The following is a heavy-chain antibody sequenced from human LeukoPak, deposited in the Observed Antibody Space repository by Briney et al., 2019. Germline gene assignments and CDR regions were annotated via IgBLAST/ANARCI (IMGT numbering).Heavy chain of an antibody. CDR2: IRYDGSNK. Sequence: GGSLRLSCAASGFTFSSYGMHWVRQAPGKGLEWVAFIRYDGSNKYYADSVKGRFTISRDNSKNTLYLQMNSLRAEDTAVYYCARGRHSSGWPGDWFDPWGQGTLVTVSS. D-gene: IGHD6-19*01. J-gene: IGHJ5*02. V-gene: IGHV3-30*02. CDR3: ARGRHSSGWPGDWFDP. CDR1: GFTFSSYG.